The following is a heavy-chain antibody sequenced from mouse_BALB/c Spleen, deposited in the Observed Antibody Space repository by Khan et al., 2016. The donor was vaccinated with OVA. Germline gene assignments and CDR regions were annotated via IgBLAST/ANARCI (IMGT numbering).Heavy chain of an antibody. V-gene: IGHV3-2*02. Sequence: EVQLQESGPGLMKPSQSLSLTCTVTGYSITSDYAWNWIRQFPGNKLEWMGYISYGGNTNYNPSLKSRISITRDTSKNQFFLQLNSVTTEDTATYYCARVYGGDFDYWGQGTTLTVSS. D-gene: IGHD1-1*01. CDR3: ARVYGGDFDY. CDR1: GYSITSDYA. J-gene: IGHJ2*01. CDR2: ISYGGNT.